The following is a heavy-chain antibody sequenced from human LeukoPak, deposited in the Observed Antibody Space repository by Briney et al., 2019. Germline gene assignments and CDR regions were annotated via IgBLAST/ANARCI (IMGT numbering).Heavy chain of an antibody. CDR1: GYSFTGYW. Sequence: GGSLKISCKGSGYSFTGYWIGWVRQMPGKGLEWMGIIYPGDSDTRYSPSFQGQVTISADKSISTAYLQWSSLKASDTAMYYCARLRPIGSYYYYGMDVWGQGTTVTVSS. D-gene: IGHD1-26*01. CDR2: IYPGDSDT. CDR3: ARLRPIGSYYYYGMDV. J-gene: IGHJ6*02. V-gene: IGHV5-51*01.